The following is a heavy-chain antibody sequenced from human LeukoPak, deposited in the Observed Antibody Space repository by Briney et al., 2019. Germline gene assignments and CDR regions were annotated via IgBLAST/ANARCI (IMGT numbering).Heavy chain of an antibody. CDR1: GGSISGNY. CDR2: LYTSGST. CDR3: ARESGGYRPLDY. J-gene: IGHJ4*02. D-gene: IGHD1-26*01. Sequence: SETLSLTCTVSGGSISGNYWTWIRQPAGKGLEWIGRLYTSGSTNYNPSLRSRVTMSVDTSKNQFSLKVSSVTAADTAMYYCARESGGYRPLDYWGQGTPVTVSS. V-gene: IGHV4-4*07.